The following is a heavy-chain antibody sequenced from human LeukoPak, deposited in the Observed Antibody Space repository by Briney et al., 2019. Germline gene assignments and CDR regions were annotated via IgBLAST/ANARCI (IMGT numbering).Heavy chain of an antibody. CDR3: AREGAVAGTFDY. V-gene: IGHV1-69*05. CDR1: GGTFSSYA. D-gene: IGHD6-19*01. J-gene: IGHJ4*02. Sequence: SVKVSCKASGGTFSSYAISWVRQAPGQGLEWMGRIIPIFGTANYAQKFQGRVTITTDESTSTAYMELSSLRSEDTAMYYCAREGAVAGTFDYWGQGTLVTVSS. CDR2: IIPIFGTA.